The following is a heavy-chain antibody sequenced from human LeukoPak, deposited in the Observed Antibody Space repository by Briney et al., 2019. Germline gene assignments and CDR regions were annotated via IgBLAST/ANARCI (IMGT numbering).Heavy chain of an antibody. J-gene: IGHJ4*02. CDR1: GGSISSSSYY. CDR2: IYYLGTT. V-gene: IGHV4-39*01. CDR3: ARVASSSAGGVDY. Sequence: PSETLSLTCTVSGGSISSSSYYWGWIRQPPGKGLEWIGSIYYLGTTYDNPSLKSRVTISIDTSKNQFSLKLRSVTASDTAVYYCARVASSSAGGVDYWGQGTLVAVSS. D-gene: IGHD6-6*01.